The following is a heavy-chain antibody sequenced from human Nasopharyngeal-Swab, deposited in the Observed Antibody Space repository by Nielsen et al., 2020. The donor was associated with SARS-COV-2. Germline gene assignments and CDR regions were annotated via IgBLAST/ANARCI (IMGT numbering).Heavy chain of an antibody. CDR2: IYYSGST. D-gene: IGHD5-24*01. Sequence: WIRQPPGKGLEWIGYIYYSGSTNYNPSLKSRVTISVDTSKNQFSLKLSSVTAADTAVYYCARERTEGYNVSFDPYNWFDPWGQGTLVTVSS. V-gene: IGHV4-59*01. CDR3: ARERTEGYNVSFDPYNWFDP. J-gene: IGHJ5*02.